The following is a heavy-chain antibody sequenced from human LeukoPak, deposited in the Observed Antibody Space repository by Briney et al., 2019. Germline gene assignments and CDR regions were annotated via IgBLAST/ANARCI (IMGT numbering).Heavy chain of an antibody. Sequence: GRSLRLSCAASGFTFSSYGMHWVRQAPGKGLEWVEVIWYDGSNKYYADSVKGRFTISRDNSKNTLYLQMNSLRAEDTAVYYCARGAMVRGALYYYYGMDVWGQGTTVTVSS. CDR2: IWYDGSNK. CDR3: ARGAMVRGALYYYYGMDV. J-gene: IGHJ6*02. V-gene: IGHV3-33*01. CDR1: GFTFSSYG. D-gene: IGHD3-10*01.